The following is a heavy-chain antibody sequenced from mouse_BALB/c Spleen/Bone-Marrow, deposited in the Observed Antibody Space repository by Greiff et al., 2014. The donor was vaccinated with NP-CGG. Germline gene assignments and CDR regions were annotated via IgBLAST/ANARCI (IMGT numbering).Heavy chain of an antibody. CDR3: NRCMVATNAY. D-gene: IGHD2-2*01. V-gene: IGHV14-4*02. J-gene: IGHJ3*01. Sequence: VQLQESGAELVRPGASVRMSCKASGYNFTGYYMHWVKQRPELGLEWIGWIDPENGDIVIAPQFKGKATLTADTSSNTAYLQLISLTSEDTEVYAFNRCMVATNAYWGQGTLVTVSA. CDR1: GYNFTGYY. CDR2: IDPENGDI.